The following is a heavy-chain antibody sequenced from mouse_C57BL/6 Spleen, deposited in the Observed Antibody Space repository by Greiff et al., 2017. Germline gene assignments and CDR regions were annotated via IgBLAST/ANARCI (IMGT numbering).Heavy chain of an antibody. D-gene: IGHD4-1*01. Sequence: VQLKESGPGLVKPSQSLSLTCSVTGYSITSGYYWNWIRQFPGNKLEWLGYISYDGSNNYNPSLKNRISITRDTSRNQFFLKLNSVTTEDTATYYCAREGNWDGLDYWGQGTSVTVSS. CDR1: GYSITSGYY. CDR2: ISYDGSN. V-gene: IGHV3-6*01. J-gene: IGHJ4*01. CDR3: AREGNWDGLDY.